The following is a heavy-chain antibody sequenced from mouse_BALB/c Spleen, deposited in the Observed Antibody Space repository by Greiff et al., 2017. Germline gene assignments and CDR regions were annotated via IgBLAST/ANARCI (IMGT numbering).Heavy chain of an antibody. D-gene: IGHD2-4*01. Sequence: VQLQESGPGLVKPSQSLSLTCSVTGYSITSGYYWNWIRQFPGNKLEWMGYISYDGSNNYNPSLKNRISITRDTSKNQFFLKLNSVTTEDTATYYCAGTTMITTFDYWGQGTTLTVSS. V-gene: IGHV3-6*02. J-gene: IGHJ2*01. CDR3: AGTTMITTFDY. CDR1: GYSITSGYY. CDR2: ISYDGSN.